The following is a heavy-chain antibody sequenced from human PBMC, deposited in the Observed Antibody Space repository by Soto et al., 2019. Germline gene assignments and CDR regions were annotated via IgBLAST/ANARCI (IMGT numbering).Heavy chain of an antibody. Sequence: VHLMQSGAEVKKPGASVKVSCKTSGYTFSDYGVAWVRQAPGQGLEWMGWISAYNGHTKYGQKFQDRVTMTTDTSTSTAYMELRSLRYDDTAVYFCARGGHIVVLVDADDNFDYWGQGTLVTVSS. CDR3: ARGGHIVVLVDADDNFDY. V-gene: IGHV1-18*01. J-gene: IGHJ4*02. D-gene: IGHD2-15*01. CDR1: GYTFSDYG. CDR2: ISAYNGHT.